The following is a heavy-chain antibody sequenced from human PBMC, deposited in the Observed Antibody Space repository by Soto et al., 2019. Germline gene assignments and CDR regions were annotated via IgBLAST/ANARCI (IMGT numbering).Heavy chain of an antibody. J-gene: IGHJ3*02. D-gene: IGHD6-13*01. V-gene: IGHV5-51*01. CDR1: GYSFTSYW. CDR2: IYPGDSDT. Sequence: GESLKISCKGSGYSFTSYWIGWVRQMPGKGLEWMGIIYPGDSDTRYSPSFQGQVTISADKSISTAYLQWCSLKASDTAMYYCARLPGIADPDDAFDIWGQGTMVTVSS. CDR3: ARLPGIADPDDAFDI.